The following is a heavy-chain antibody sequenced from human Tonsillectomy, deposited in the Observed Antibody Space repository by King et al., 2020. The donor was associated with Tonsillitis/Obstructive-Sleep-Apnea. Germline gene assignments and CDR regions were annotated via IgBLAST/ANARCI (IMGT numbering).Heavy chain of an antibody. J-gene: IGHJ5*02. D-gene: IGHD4-17*01. CDR2: ISAYNGNT. V-gene: IGHV1-18*01. Sequence: QLVQSGAEVKKPGASVKVSCKASGYTFTSYGISWVRQAPGQGLEWMGWISAYNGNTNYAQKLQGRGTMTTDTSTSTAYLELRSLRSDDTAVYYCARVENSRYGDYWFDPWGQGTLVTVSS. CDR1: GYTFTSYG. CDR3: ARVENSRYGDYWFDP.